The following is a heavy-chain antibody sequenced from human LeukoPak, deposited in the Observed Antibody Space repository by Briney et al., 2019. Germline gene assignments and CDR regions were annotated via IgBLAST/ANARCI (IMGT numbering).Heavy chain of an antibody. J-gene: IGHJ4*02. D-gene: IGHD3-10*01. Sequence: GGSLRLSCAASGFTFSSYWMTWVGQAPGKGLEWVANIKLDASEKYYADSVKGRFTISRDNAKNSLYLQMNSLSAEDTAVYYCAKEDGNYGSGRYYYFDYWGQGTLVTVSS. V-gene: IGHV3-7*03. CDR2: IKLDASEK. CDR1: GFTFSSYW. CDR3: AKEDGNYGSGRYYYFDY.